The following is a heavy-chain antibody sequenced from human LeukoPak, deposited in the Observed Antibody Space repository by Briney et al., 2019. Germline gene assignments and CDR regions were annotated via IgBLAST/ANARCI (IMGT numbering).Heavy chain of an antibody. D-gene: IGHD2-2*01. J-gene: IGHJ3*02. Sequence: SGGSLRLSCAASGFTFSSYSMNWVRQAPGKGLEWVSSISGSSTYIYYADSVKGRFTISRDNAKNSLYLQMNSLRAEDTAVYYCARGGYCSSTSCYPVPSDIWGQGTMVTVSS. CDR2: ISGSSTYI. V-gene: IGHV3-21*01. CDR1: GFTFSSYS. CDR3: ARGGYCSSTSCYPVPSDI.